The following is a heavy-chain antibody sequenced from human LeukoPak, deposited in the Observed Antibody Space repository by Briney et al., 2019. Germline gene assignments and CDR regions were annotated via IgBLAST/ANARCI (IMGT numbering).Heavy chain of an antibody. Sequence: GGSLRLSCAASGFTFSSHCMNWARQAPGKGLEWAANIKQDGSEKYYVDSVKGRFTISRDNAKNSLYLQMNSLRAEDTAVYYCAGGTAGGVINWGIDYWGQGTLVTVSS. J-gene: IGHJ4*02. CDR2: IKQDGSEK. CDR1: GFTFSSHC. CDR3: AGGTAGGVINWGIDY. D-gene: IGHD3-16*02. V-gene: IGHV3-7*01.